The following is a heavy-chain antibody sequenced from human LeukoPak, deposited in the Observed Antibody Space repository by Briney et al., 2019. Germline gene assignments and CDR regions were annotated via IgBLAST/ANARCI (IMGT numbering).Heavy chain of an antibody. CDR1: GGSITITNY. Sequence: SETLSLTCGVSGGSITITNYWTWVRQPPGKGLEWIGEVNLQGSTNYNPSLMGRVAISVDASENHISLQLTSVTAADTAVYYCAREGGPYRPLDYSGQGTLVTVSS. CDR3: AREGGPYRPLDY. J-gene: IGHJ4*02. V-gene: IGHV4-4*02. CDR2: VNLQGST.